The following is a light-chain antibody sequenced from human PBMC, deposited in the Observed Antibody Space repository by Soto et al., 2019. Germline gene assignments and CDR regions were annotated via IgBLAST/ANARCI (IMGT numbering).Light chain of an antibody. CDR1: QDISTL. V-gene: IGKV1D-12*01. CDR2: GAS. CDR3: QQADSFPLT. Sequence: DIQMTQSPSSVSASIGDTVTITCRASQDISTLLAWYQQKPGKAPKLLIYGASTLESGVPSRFSGRGSGTDVTLTISRLQPADFATYFCQQADSFPLTFGGGTKVEIK. J-gene: IGKJ4*01.